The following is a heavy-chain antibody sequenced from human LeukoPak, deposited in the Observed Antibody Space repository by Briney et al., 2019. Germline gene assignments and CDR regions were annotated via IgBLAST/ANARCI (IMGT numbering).Heavy chain of an antibody. D-gene: IGHD3-10*01. Sequence: SVKASCKASGGTFSSYAISWVRQAPGQGLEWMGGIIPIFGTANYAQKFQGRVTITADESTSTAYMELSSLRSEDTAVYYCARGRRGAPTDYWGQGTLVTVSS. CDR2: IIPIFGTA. V-gene: IGHV1-69*13. J-gene: IGHJ4*02. CDR1: GGTFSSYA. CDR3: ARGRRGAPTDY.